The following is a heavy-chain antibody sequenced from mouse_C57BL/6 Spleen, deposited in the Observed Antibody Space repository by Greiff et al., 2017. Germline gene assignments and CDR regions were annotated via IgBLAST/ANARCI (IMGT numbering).Heavy chain of an antibody. V-gene: IGHV1-15*01. J-gene: IGHJ3*01. CDR3: TRDYGSSTGGFAY. Sequence: QVQLQQSGAELVRPGASVTLSCKASGYTFTDYEMHWVKQTPVHGLEWIGAIDPETGGTAYNQKFKGKAILTADKSSSTAYMELRSLTSKDSAVYYCTRDYGSSTGGFAYWGQGTLVTVSA. CDR2: IDPETGGT. D-gene: IGHD1-1*01. CDR1: GYTFTDYE.